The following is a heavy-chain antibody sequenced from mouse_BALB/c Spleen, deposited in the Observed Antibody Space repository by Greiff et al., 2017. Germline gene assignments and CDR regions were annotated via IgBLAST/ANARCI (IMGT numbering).Heavy chain of an antibody. CDR3: TREYYGSSYWYFDV. D-gene: IGHD1-1*01. V-gene: IGHV1-15*01. J-gene: IGHJ1*01. Sequence: QVQLQQSGAELVRPGASVTLSCKASGYTFTDYEMHLVKQTPVHGLEWIGAIDPETGGTAYNQKFQGKATLTADKSSSTAYMELRSLTSEDSAVYYFTREYYGSSYWYFDVWGAGTTVTVSS. CDR2: IDPETGGT. CDR1: GYTFTDYE.